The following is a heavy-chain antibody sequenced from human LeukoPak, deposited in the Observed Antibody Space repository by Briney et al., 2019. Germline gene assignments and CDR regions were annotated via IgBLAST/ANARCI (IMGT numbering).Heavy chain of an antibody. Sequence: GGSLRLSCAASGFTFSSYEMNWVRQAPGKGLEWVSYISSSGSTTYYADSVKGRFTISRDNAKNSLYLQMNSLRAEDTAVYYCARDPPYYYDSSGYFDYWGQGTLVTVSS. D-gene: IGHD3-22*01. CDR3: ARDPPYYYDSSGYFDY. J-gene: IGHJ4*02. CDR2: ISSSGSTT. CDR1: GFTFSSYE. V-gene: IGHV3-48*03.